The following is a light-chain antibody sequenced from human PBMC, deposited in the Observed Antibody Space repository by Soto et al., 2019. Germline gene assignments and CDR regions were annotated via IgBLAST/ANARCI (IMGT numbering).Light chain of an antibody. CDR2: DAS. J-gene: IGKJ5*01. CDR1: QDISNY. CDR3: QQYSPLIT. V-gene: IGKV1-33*01. Sequence: DIQLTHSPSSLSASVADRVTITPQASQDISNYLNWYQQKLGQAPKLLIYDASNSETGVPSRLSGSGSGTDFTFPISSLQPEDIATYYCQQYSPLITFGQGTRLEIK.